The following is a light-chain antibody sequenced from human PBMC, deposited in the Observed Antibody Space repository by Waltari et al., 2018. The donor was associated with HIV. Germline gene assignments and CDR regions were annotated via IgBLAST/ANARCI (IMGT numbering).Light chain of an antibody. CDR3: QQYNSNST. V-gene: IGKV1-5*03. J-gene: IGKJ1*01. CDR1: QSISSW. CDR2: KGS. Sequence: IQMTQSPSTLSASVGDRVRITCRASQSISSWMAWYQHKPSKGPKLRTNKGSHVHREAPSRFGGGGSGTEFTVTISSLQPEESATDCCQQYNSNSTFGQGTKVDIK.